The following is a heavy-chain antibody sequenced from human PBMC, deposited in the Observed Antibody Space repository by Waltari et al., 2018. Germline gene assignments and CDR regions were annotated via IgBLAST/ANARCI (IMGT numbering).Heavy chain of an antibody. CDR3: AREGGRGCSSTSCYVRYFDY. V-gene: IGHV1-69*08. D-gene: IGHD2-2*01. Sequence: QVQLVQSGAEVKKPGSSVTVSCKASGGTFSSYTLSWVRQAPGQGLAWMGRIIPILGKATYAQKSQGRVTITADKSTSTAYMELSSLRSEDTAVYYCAREGGRGCSSTSCYVRYFDYWGQGTLVTVSS. CDR2: IIPILGKA. J-gene: IGHJ4*02. CDR1: GGTFSSYT.